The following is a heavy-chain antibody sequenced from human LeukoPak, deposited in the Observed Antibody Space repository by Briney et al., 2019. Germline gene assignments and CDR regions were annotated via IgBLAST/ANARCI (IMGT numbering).Heavy chain of an antibody. CDR3: ARKSAARSTSEFDC. CDR1: GYTFTGCY. D-gene: IGHD2-2*01. V-gene: IGHV1-2*02. CDR2: INRNSAGT. J-gene: IGHJ4*02. Sequence: ASVKVSCKASGYTFTGCYINWVRQAPGQGLEWMGWINRNSAGTNYAQKFQGRVTMTSDTSISTAYMELSSLRSDDTAVYYCARKSAARSTSEFDCWGQATLVTVRS.